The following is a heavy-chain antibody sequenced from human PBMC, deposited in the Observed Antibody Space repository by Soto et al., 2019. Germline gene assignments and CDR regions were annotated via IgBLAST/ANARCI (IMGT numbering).Heavy chain of an antibody. D-gene: IGHD4-17*01. J-gene: IGHJ3*02. CDR2: IGSSGGTT. CDR1: GFIFRNYA. CDR3: GKDPNGDYIGAFDI. Sequence: GGSLRLSCAASGFIFRNYAMSWVRQAPGKGLEWVSGIGSSGGTTHLADSVKGRFTISRDNSRNTLYLQMNSLRVEDTAVYYCGKDPNGDYIGAFDIWGQGTVVTVSS. V-gene: IGHV3-23*01.